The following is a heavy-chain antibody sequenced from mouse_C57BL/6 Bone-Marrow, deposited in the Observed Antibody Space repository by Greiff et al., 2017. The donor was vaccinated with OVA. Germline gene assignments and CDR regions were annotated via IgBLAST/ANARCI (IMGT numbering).Heavy chain of an antibody. CDR2: INPSSGYT. D-gene: IGHD1-1*01. J-gene: IGHJ1*03. V-gene: IGHV1-4*01. Sequence: VQLQQSGAELARPGASVKMSCKASGYTFTSYTMHWVKQRPGQGLEWIGYINPSSGYTKYNQKFKDKATLTADKSSSTAYMQLSSLTSEDSAVYYCARKGVVRWYFDVWGTGTTVTVSS. CDR1: GYTFTSYT. CDR3: ARKGVVRWYFDV.